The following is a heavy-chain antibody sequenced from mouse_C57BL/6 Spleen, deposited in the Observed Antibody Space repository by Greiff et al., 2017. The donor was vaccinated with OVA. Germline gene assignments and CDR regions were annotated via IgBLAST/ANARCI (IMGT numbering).Heavy chain of an antibody. V-gene: IGHV5-16*01. D-gene: IGHD2-4*01. CDR3: ARVYYDYAWCAY. J-gene: IGHJ3*01. CDR2: INYDGSST. Sequence: EVMLVESEGGLVQPGSSMKLSCTASGFTFSDYYMAWVRQVPEKGLEWVANINYDGSSTYYLDSLKSRFIISRDNAKNILYLQMSSLKSEDTAAYYCARVYYDYAWCAYWGQGTLVTGSA. CDR1: GFTFSDYY.